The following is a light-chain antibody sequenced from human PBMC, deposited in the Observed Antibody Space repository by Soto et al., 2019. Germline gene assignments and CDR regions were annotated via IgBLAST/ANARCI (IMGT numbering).Light chain of an antibody. CDR2: DAS. Sequence: EIVLTQSPGTLSLSPGERATLSCRASQSVGSSYLAWYQQKPGQAPRLLIYDASSRATGIPDRFSGSGSGTDFTLTISRLEPEDFAVYYCQQYGSSRTFGQGTKVEIK. V-gene: IGKV3-20*01. CDR1: QSVGSSY. CDR3: QQYGSSRT. J-gene: IGKJ1*01.